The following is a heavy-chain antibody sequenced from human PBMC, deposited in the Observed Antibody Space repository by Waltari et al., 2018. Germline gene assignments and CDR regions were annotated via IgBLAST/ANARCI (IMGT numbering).Heavy chain of an antibody. J-gene: IGHJ6*02. CDR1: GFTVSSNY. CDR2: IYSGVSR. D-gene: IGHD2-2*01. CDR3: ARGGDQPFYYYYGMDV. Sequence: EVQLVESGGGLVQPGGSLRLSCAASGFTVSSNYMSWVRQAPGKGVERVSVIYSGVSRDSADSGEGRFTSSRDNSKNTLYLQMNSLRAEDTAVYYCARGGDQPFYYYYGMDVWGQGTTVTVSS. V-gene: IGHV3-66*02.